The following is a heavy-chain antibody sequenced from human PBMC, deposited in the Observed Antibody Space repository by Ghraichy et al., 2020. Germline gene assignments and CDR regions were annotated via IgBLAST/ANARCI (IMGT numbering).Heavy chain of an antibody. J-gene: IGHJ4*02. D-gene: IGHD3-10*01. CDR2: IKYDGTER. CDR3: ARDGGASGSGDDY. CDR1: GFTFSNYW. V-gene: IGHV3-7*03. Sequence: GGSLRLSCEASGFTFSNYWMTWVRQAPGKGLDWVANIKYDGTERYYVDSVKGRFTISRDNANNLLHLQMNSLRAEDTAVYYCARDGGASGSGDDYWGQGTLVTISS.